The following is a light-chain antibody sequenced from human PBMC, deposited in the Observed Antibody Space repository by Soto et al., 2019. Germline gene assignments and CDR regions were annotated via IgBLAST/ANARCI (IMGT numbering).Light chain of an antibody. CDR3: SSYTFTSTLYV. Sequence: QSALSQPASVSGSPGQSITISCTGTSSDVGTYGFVSWYQQTPGKAPKVLIYEASKRPSGVSSRFSGSKSGNTASLTISGLQAEDEADYYCSSYTFTSTLYVFGTGTKVTVL. CDR1: SSDVGTYGF. CDR2: EAS. V-gene: IGLV2-14*02. J-gene: IGLJ1*01.